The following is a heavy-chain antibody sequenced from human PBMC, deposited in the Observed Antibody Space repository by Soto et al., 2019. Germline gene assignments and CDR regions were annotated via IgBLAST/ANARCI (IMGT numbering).Heavy chain of an antibody. V-gene: IGHV1-69*01. Sequence: QVQLVQSGAEVKKPGSSVKVSCKSSGGTFRSYAISWVRQAPGQGLEWVGGIIPEFGKGNSAQKFQGRVTXXXXXXXXXVYMEVSGLRSDDTAVYYCARERGGYNRGDFEFWGQGTLISVSS. J-gene: IGHJ4*02. D-gene: IGHD5-12*01. CDR2: IIPEFGKG. CDR1: GGTFRSYA. CDR3: ARERGGYNRGDFEF.